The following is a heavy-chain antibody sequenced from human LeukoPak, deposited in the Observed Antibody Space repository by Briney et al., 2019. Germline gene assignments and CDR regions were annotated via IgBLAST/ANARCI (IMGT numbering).Heavy chain of an antibody. V-gene: IGHV3-21*04. CDR1: GFTFSSYS. CDR2: ISSSSSYI. CDR3: AKEQRGYTGYAVGSWFDP. J-gene: IGHJ5*02. D-gene: IGHD5-12*01. Sequence: PGGSLRLSCAASGFTFSSYSMNWVRQAPGEGLEWVSSISSSSSYIYYADSVKGRFTISRDNSKNTLYLQMNSLRAEDTAVYYCAKEQRGYTGYAVGSWFDPWGQGTLVTVSS.